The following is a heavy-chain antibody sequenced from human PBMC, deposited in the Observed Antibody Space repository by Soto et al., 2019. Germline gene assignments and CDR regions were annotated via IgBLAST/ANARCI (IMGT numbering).Heavy chain of an antibody. J-gene: IGHJ3*02. CDR3: ARKSKYQYYYDSSDFYEAVDS. V-gene: IGHV1-69*13. CDR1: GGPFKTYA. CDR2: IIPMFGTT. Sequence: SVQVSCKVSGGPFKTYAITWVRQVPGQGLEWIGGIIPMFGTTNYAQKFQGRVTSTADESTTTAYMELRSLRSEDTAVYYCARKSKYQYYYDSSDFYEAVDSWGQGKTVTV. D-gene: IGHD3-22*01.